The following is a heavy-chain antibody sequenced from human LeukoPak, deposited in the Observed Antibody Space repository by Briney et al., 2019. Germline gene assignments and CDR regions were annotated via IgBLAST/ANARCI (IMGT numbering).Heavy chain of an antibody. CDR2: IDPSDSYT. J-gene: IGHJ6*02. CDR1: GYTFVSYW. V-gene: IGHV5-10-1*01. CDR3: ARIGRLQPFHGMDV. Sequence: GESLKISCKDLGYTFVSYWITWVRQMPGKGLEWVGRIDPSDSYTTYSPAFQGHVTISFDKSVTTAYLRWNGLKASDTAMYYCARIGRLQPFHGMDVWGQGTTVTVSS. D-gene: IGHD2-15*01.